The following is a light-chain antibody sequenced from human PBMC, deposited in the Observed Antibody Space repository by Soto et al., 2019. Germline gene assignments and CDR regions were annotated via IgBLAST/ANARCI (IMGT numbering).Light chain of an antibody. V-gene: IGKV3-20*01. CDR3: QQYGSSGT. CDR1: QSFSNNY. Sequence: EIVLTQSPRTLSLSQGERATLSCRASQSFSNNYLAWYQQTPGQAPRLLIYGASNRATGIPDRFSGSGSGTDFTLTISRLEPEDVPVYYCQQYGSSGTFGQGTKVDI. CDR2: GAS. J-gene: IGKJ1*01.